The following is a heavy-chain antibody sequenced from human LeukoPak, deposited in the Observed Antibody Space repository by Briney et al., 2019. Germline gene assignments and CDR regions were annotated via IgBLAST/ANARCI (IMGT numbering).Heavy chain of an antibody. D-gene: IGHD2-15*01. CDR2: IYYSGST. CDR3: ARAIVVVAATSHWFDP. J-gene: IGHJ5*02. V-gene: IGHV4-31*03. Sequence: PSQTLSLTCTVSGGSISSGGYYWSWLRQHPGKGLEWIGYIYYSGSTYYNPSLKSRVTISVDTSKNQFSLKLSSVTAADTAVYYCARAIVVVAATSHWFDPWGQGTLVTVSS. CDR1: GGSISSGGYY.